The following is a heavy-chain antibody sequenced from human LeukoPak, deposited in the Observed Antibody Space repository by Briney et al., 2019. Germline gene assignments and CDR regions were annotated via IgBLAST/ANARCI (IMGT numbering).Heavy chain of an antibody. Sequence: GEKMKISCKGSGHRKNSYWISWVRQMPGKGLEWMGRIDPSDSYTNYSPSFQGHVTISADKSISTAYLQWSSLKASDTAMYYCARLERGWNYNYWGQGTLVTVSS. V-gene: IGHV5-10-1*01. J-gene: IGHJ4*02. CDR1: GHRKNSYW. CDR3: ARLERGWNYNY. D-gene: IGHD1-7*01. CDR2: IDPSDSYT.